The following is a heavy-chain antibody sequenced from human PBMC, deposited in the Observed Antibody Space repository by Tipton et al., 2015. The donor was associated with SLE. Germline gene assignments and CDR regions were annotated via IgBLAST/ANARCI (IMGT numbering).Heavy chain of an antibody. J-gene: IGHJ6*02. CDR1: GFTFSSYG. CDR3: LRSPNYYYGMDV. V-gene: IGHV3-33*08. Sequence: RSLRLSCAASGFTFSSYGMHWVRQAPGKGLEWVAVIWYDGSNKYYADSVKGRFTTSRDNSKNTLYLQMNSLRAEDTAVYYCLRSPNYYYGMDVWGQGTTVTVSS. CDR2: IWYDGSNK.